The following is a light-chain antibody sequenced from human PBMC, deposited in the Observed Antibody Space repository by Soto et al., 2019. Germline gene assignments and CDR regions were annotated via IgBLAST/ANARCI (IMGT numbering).Light chain of an antibody. J-gene: IGKJ1*01. CDR2: AAS. Sequence: DIQMTQSPSYMSASVEDRVIITCRASQSISNHLNWYQQKPGKAPKLLIFAASSLQSGVPSSFSGSRSGPYFTLTISILQPEDFATYYCQQSYSSPPTFGQGTKVDIK. V-gene: IGKV1-39*01. CDR1: QSISNH. CDR3: QQSYSSPPT.